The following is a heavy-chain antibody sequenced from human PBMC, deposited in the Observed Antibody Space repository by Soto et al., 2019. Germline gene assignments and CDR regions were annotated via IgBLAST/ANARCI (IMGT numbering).Heavy chain of an antibody. V-gene: IGHV4-39*01. CDR3: ARLGVSMVRGDGMDV. Sequence: QLQLQESGPGLVKPSETLSLTCTVSGGSISSSSYYWGWIRQPPGKGLEWIGSIYYSGSTYYNPSLKSRVTISVDTSKNQCSLKLSSVTAADTAVYYCARLGVSMVRGDGMDVWGQGTTVTVSS. CDR1: GGSISSSSYY. CDR2: IYYSGST. J-gene: IGHJ6*02. D-gene: IGHD3-10*01.